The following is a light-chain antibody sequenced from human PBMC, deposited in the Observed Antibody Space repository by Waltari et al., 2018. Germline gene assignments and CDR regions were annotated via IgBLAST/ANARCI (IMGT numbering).Light chain of an antibody. CDR3: QQYNDWPPLT. CDR2: GAS. CDR1: QSVSRF. J-gene: IGKJ4*01. V-gene: IGKV3-15*01. Sequence: EVVMTQSPATLSVSPGERVTLSCRASQSVSRFVAWYQQKPGQAPRLLIHGASTRATGIPARFSGSGSGTEFTLTISSLQSEDFAVYYCQQYNDWPPLTFGGGTKLEIK.